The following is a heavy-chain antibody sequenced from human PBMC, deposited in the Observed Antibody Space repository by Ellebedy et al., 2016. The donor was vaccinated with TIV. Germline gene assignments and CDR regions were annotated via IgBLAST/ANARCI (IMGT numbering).Heavy chain of an antibody. CDR2: IWYDGSNK. D-gene: IGHD6-13*01. V-gene: IGHV3-33*08. CDR1: GFTFSSYG. CDR3: ARDWGDYSSSWYYFDY. J-gene: IGHJ4*02. Sequence: GESLKISCAASGFTFSSYGMHWVRQAQGKGLEWVAVIWYDGSNKYYADSVKGRFTISRDNSKNTLYLQMNSLRAEDTAVYYCARDWGDYSSSWYYFDYWGQGTLVTVSS.